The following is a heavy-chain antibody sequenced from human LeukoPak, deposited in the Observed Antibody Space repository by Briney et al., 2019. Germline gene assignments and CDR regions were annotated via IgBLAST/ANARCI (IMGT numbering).Heavy chain of an antibody. CDR2: ISHNGIS. J-gene: IGHJ4*02. CDR1: SFSISTDYY. CDR3: ARDQGRYASAYQDY. D-gene: IGHD3-16*01. Sequence: SETLSLTCTVTSFSISTDYYWGWIRQPPGKGLEWIGSISHNGISYYNPSLKSRVTISVDTSRNRFSLKLTSVTAADTAVYYCARDQGRYASAYQDYWGQGTLVTVSS. V-gene: IGHV4-38-2*02.